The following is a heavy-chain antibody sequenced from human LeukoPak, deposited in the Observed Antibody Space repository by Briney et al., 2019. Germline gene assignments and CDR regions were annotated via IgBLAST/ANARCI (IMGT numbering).Heavy chain of an antibody. CDR2: INTDGSIT. Sequence: GGSLRLSCAASGFTFSSYWMHWVRQAPGKGLVWVSRINTDGSITTYVGSVKGRFTISRDNAKNTLYLQMNSLRVEDTAVYYCARQGYSSGDMDVWGKGTTVTVSS. CDR1: GFTFSSYW. D-gene: IGHD2-15*01. V-gene: IGHV3-74*03. CDR3: ARQGYSSGDMDV. J-gene: IGHJ6*03.